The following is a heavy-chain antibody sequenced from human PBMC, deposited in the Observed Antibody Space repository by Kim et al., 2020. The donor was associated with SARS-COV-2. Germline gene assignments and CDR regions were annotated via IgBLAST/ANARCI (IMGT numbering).Heavy chain of an antibody. CDR2: ISSSSSYI. J-gene: IGHJ4*02. D-gene: IGHD4-17*01. CDR1: GFTFSSYS. CDR3: ARDPLPTVTPAPGFDY. Sequence: GGSLRLSCAASGFTFSSYSMNWVRQAPGKGLEWVSSISSSSSYIYYADSVKGRFTISRDNAKNSLYLQMNSLRAEDTAVYYCARDPLPTVTPAPGFDYWGQGTLVTVSS. V-gene: IGHV3-21*01.